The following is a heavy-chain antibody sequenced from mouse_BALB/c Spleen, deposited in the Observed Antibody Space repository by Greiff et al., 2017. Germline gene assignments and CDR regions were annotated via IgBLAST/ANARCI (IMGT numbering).Heavy chain of an antibody. Sequence: QVQLQQSGPQLVRPGASVKISCKASGYSFTSYWMHWVKQRPGQGLEWIGMIDPSDSETRLNQKFKDKATLTVDKSSSTAYMQLSSPTSEDSAVYYCARSDRATYYYAMDYWGQGTSVTVSS. CDR1: GYSFTSYW. CDR3: ARSDRATYYYAMDY. J-gene: IGHJ4*01. V-gene: IGHV1S127*01. CDR2: IDPSDSET. D-gene: IGHD3-1*01.